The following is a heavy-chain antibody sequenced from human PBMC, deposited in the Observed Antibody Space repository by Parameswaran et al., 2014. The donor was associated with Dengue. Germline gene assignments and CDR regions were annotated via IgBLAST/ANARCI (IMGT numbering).Heavy chain of an antibody. Sequence: VRQAPGKGLEWVAFIRFDGANEYYADSVKGRFTISRDNSKNTLYLQMNSLRAEDTAVYYCAKAVVVINTSYYYYMDVWGKGTTVTVSS. CDR3: AKAVVVINTSYYYYMDV. J-gene: IGHJ6*03. V-gene: IGHV3-30*02. CDR2: IRFDGANE. D-gene: IGHD3-22*01.